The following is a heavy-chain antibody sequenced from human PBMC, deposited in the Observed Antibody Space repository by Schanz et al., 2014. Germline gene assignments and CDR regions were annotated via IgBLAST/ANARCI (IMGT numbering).Heavy chain of an antibody. J-gene: IGHJ4*02. CDR2: MNPNSGNT. CDR3: ARGGYSSGWYDRDIAHFDY. CDR1: GYNITSND. Sequence: VQLVQSGAEVKRPGASVKVSCKASGYNITSNDVTWVRQATGQGLEWMGWMNPNSGNTGYAQKFQGRVTMTRNTSISTAYMELSSLRSEDTAVYYCARGGYSSGWYDRDIAHFDYWGQGTLVTVSS. V-gene: IGHV1-8*01. D-gene: IGHD6-19*01.